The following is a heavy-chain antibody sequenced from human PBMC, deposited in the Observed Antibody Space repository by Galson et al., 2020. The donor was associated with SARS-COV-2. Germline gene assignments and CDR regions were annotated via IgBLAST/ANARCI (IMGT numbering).Heavy chain of an antibody. D-gene: IGHD3-16*02. V-gene: IGHV4-59*08. CDR1: GGSITSNY. J-gene: IGHJ4*02. CDR3: ARHVPNESLIDY. Sequence: SETLSLTCTVSGGSITSNYWSWIRQPPGKGLEWIGFIFHSGRTNYSPSLKSRLTLSADTSKNQLSLRLTSVTAADAAVYYCARHVPNESLIDYWGRGTLVTVSS. CDR2: IFHSGRT.